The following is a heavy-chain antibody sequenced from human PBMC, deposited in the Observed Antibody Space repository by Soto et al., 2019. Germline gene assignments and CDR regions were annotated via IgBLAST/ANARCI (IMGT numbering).Heavy chain of an antibody. Sequence: QVQLQQWGAGLLKPSETLSLTYAVYGGSFSGYYWGWIRQPPGXGLEWIGEISRSGSTNYNPSLMSRVTISLDTSKXXXXXRLNSVTXXXXXXXXXXXXXXYSNSPIDYWGQGTLVTVSS. J-gene: IGHJ4*02. CDR2: ISRSGST. D-gene: IGHD6-6*01. V-gene: IGHV4-34*01. CDR1: GGSFSGYY. CDR3: XXXXXYSNSPIDY.